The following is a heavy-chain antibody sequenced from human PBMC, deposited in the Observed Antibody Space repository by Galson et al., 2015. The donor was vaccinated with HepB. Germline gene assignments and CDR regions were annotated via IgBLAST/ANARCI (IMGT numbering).Heavy chain of an antibody. CDR3: AKKRVGGGYNSYFDY. V-gene: IGHV3-30*18. CDR1: GFTFSTYG. J-gene: IGHJ4*02. Sequence: SLRLSCAVSGFTFSTYGMHWVRQAPGKGLEWVAVISNDGNNKYYADSVQGRFTISRDNSKNTVYLQMSSLRVEDTAVYYCAKKRVGGGYNSYFDYWGQGTLVTVSS. D-gene: IGHD5-24*01. CDR2: ISNDGNNK.